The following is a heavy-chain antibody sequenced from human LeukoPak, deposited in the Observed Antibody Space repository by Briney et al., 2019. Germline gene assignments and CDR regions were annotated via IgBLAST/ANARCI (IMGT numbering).Heavy chain of an antibody. CDR3: ARGPPGSGAFDI. Sequence: PGRSLRLSCAASGFTFSSYGMHWVRQAPGKGLEWVAVIWYDGSNKYYADSVKGRFTISRDNSKNTLYLQMNSLRAEDTAVYYCARGPPGSGAFDIWGQGTMVTVSS. D-gene: IGHD2-15*01. V-gene: IGHV3-33*01. CDR2: IWYDGSNK. CDR1: GFTFSSYG. J-gene: IGHJ3*02.